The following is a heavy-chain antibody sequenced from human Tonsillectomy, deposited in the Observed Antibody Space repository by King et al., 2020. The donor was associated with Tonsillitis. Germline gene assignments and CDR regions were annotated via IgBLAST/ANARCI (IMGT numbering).Heavy chain of an antibody. Sequence: QLVQSGGGLVKSGGSLRLSCAASGFTFSSYNMNWVRQAPGKGLEWVSSISSSSSYIYYADSVKGRFTISRDNAKNSLYLQMNSLRVEDTAVYYCAKEPDSSGYYSGFDYWGQGTLVTVSS. J-gene: IGHJ4*02. CDR3: AKEPDSSGYYSGFDY. D-gene: IGHD3-22*01. CDR2: ISSSSSYI. CDR1: GFTFSSYN. V-gene: IGHV3-21*01.